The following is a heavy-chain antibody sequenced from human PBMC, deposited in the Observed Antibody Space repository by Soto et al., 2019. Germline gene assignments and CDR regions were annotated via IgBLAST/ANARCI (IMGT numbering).Heavy chain of an antibody. J-gene: IGHJ4*02. D-gene: IGHD3-22*01. CDR3: ARSSGYYLIYDY. Sequence: QVQLVQSGAEEKKPGASVKVSCKASGYTFTSYAMHWVRQAPGQRLEWMGWINAGNGNTKYSQKFQGRVTITRDTSASTAYMELSILRSEDTAVYYCARSSGYYLIYDYWGQGTLVTVSS. V-gene: IGHV1-3*05. CDR2: INAGNGNT. CDR1: GYTFTSYA.